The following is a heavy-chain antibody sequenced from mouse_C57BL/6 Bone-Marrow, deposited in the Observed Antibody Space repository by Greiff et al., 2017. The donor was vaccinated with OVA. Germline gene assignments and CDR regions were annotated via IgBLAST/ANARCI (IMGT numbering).Heavy chain of an antibody. CDR2: IDPSDSYT. Sequence: QVQLQQPGAELVMPGASVKLSCKASGYTFTSYWMHWVKQRPGQGLEWIGEIDPSDSYTNYNQKFKGKSTLTVDKSSSTAYMQLSSLTSEDSAVYYCARSQWRWFAYWGQGTLVTVSA. CDR3: ARSQWRWFAY. CDR1: GYTFTSYW. J-gene: IGHJ3*01. D-gene: IGHD1-3*01. V-gene: IGHV1-69*01.